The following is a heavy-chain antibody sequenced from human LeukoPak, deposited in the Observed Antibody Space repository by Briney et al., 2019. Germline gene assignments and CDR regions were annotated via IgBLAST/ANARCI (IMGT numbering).Heavy chain of an antibody. Sequence: GGSLRLSCAASVFTFSSYWMNWVRQAPGKGLEWVANIKQDGSEKYYEDSVKGRFTISRDNARNSLYLQMNSLRAEDTAVYYCARDQSRQLVRGFDYWGQGTLVTISS. D-gene: IGHD6-13*01. V-gene: IGHV3-7*04. J-gene: IGHJ4*02. CDR3: ARDQSRQLVRGFDY. CDR1: VFTFSSYW. CDR2: IKQDGSEK.